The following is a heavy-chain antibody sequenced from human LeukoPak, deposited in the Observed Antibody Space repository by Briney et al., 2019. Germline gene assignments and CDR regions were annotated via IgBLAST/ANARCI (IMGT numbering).Heavy chain of an antibody. J-gene: IGHJ4*02. CDR2: ISGSGGST. D-gene: IGHD6-13*01. V-gene: IGHV3-23*01. CDR3: ARAGSSSWYVD. Sequence: GGSLRLSCAASGFTFSSYAMSWVRQAPGKGLEWVSAISGSGGSTYYADSVKGRFTISRHNSKNTLYLQMNSLRAEDTAVYYCARAGSSSWYVDWGQGTLVTVSS. CDR1: GFTFSSYA.